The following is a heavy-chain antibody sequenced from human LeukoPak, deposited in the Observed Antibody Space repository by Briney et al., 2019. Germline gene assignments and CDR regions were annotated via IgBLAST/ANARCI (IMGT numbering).Heavy chain of an antibody. J-gene: IGHJ6*02. Sequence: GESLKISCKGSGDRFTSYWIGWVRQMPGKGLEWMGIIYPGDSDTRYSPSFQGQVTTSADKSISTAYLQWSSLKASDTAMYYCARALLWFGESHYGMDVWGQGTTVTVSS. CDR1: GDRFTSYW. CDR2: IYPGDSDT. V-gene: IGHV5-51*01. CDR3: ARALLWFGESHYGMDV. D-gene: IGHD3-10*01.